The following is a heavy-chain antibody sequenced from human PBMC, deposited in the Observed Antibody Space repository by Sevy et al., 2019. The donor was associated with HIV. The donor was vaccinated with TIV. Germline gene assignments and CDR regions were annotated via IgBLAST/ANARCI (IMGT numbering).Heavy chain of an antibody. D-gene: IGHD3-9*01. CDR1: GYTFTGYY. Sequence: ASVKVSCKPSGYTFTGYYMHWVRQAPGQGLEWMGRINPNSGGTNYAQKFQGRVTMTRDTSISTAYMELSRLRSDDTAVYYSAREKIRYFDWLFNDAFDIWGQGTMVTVSS. V-gene: IGHV1-2*06. J-gene: IGHJ3*02. CDR3: AREKIRYFDWLFNDAFDI. CDR2: INPNSGGT.